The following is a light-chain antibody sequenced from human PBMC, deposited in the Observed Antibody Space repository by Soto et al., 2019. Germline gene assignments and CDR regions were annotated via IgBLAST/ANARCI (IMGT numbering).Light chain of an antibody. J-gene: IGLJ2*01. CDR1: NIESES. V-gene: IGLV3-21*02. CDR3: QVWDSISVHAV. Sequence: SYELTQSPSVSVAPGQTARITCGGDNIESESVHWFQQKPGQAPVLVVYDDDQRPSGIPERFSGSNSGNTATLTISRVEAGDEADFYCQVWDSISVHAVFGGGTKLTVL. CDR2: DDD.